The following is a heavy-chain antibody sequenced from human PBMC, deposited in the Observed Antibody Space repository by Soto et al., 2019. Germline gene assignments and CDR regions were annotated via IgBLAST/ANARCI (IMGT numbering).Heavy chain of an antibody. Sequence: QVQLVESGGGVVQPGRSLRLSCAASGFTFSSYAMHWVRQAPGKGLEWVAVISYDGSNKYYADSVKGRFTISRDNSKNTLYLQMNSLRAEDTAVYYCASGPGGATVGYGYFDYWGQGTLVTVSS. CDR3: ASGPGGATVGYGYFDY. CDR1: GFTFSSYA. J-gene: IGHJ4*02. CDR2: ISYDGSNK. D-gene: IGHD1-26*01. V-gene: IGHV3-30-3*01.